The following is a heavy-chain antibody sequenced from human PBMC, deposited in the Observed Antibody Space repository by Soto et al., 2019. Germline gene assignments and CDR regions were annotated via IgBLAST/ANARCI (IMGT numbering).Heavy chain of an antibody. Sequence: QITLNESGPTQVKPRQTLTLTCTFSGFSLTTSGVGVGWIRQSPGKAPEWLALIYWDDDKRYSPYLKSRLTITKDTPKNQVVLTMADLDPADTATYYCAHRVLRTVFGLVTTTAIYFDFWGQGTPVAVSS. CDR1: GFSLTTSGVG. D-gene: IGHD3-3*01. CDR3: AHRVLRTVFGLVTTTAIYFDF. V-gene: IGHV2-5*02. CDR2: IYWDDDK. J-gene: IGHJ4*02.